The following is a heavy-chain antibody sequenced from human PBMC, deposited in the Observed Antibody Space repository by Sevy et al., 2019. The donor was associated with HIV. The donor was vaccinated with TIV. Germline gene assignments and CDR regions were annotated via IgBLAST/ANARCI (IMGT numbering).Heavy chain of an antibody. D-gene: IGHD3-10*01. CDR3: ARGANYYCSRSHPNLDY. CDR1: GFTFSSYG. CDR2: IWYEGGNK. V-gene: IGHV3-33*01. Sequence: GGCLRLSCAASGFTFSSYGMHWVRQAPGKGLEWVALIWYEGGNKYYADSVKGRFTISRDNSKNTMYLQMNSLRAEDTALYYCARGANYYCSRSHPNLDYWGQGTLVTVSS. J-gene: IGHJ4*02.